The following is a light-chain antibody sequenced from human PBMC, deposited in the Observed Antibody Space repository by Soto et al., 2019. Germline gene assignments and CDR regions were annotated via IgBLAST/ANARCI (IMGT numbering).Light chain of an antibody. V-gene: IGLV9-49*01. CDR3: GAGHGSGSKFFVL. J-gene: IGLJ2*01. CDR2: VGPGGIVG. Sequence: QPVLSQPPSASASLGASVTLTCTLSSGYSNYKVDWYQQRPGKGPRFVMRVGPGGIVGSKGDGIPDRFSVLGSGLNRYLTIKNIQEEDESDYHCGAGHGSGSKFFVLFGGGTKLTVL. CDR1: SGYSNYK.